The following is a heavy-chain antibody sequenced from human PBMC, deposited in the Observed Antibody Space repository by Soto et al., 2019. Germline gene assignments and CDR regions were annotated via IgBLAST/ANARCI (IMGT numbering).Heavy chain of an antibody. CDR2: ISGTGDST. D-gene: IGHD3-22*01. CDR1: GFTFSSYA. CDR3: AKDRDSSGYYYRNY. V-gene: IGHV3-23*01. J-gene: IGHJ4*02. Sequence: EVPLLESGGGLVQPGGSLRLSCAASGFTFSSYAMSWVRQAPGKGLEWVSAISGTGDSTYYADSVKGRFTISRDNSKNTLYLQINSLSAEDTDVYYCAKDRDSSGYYYRNYWGQGTLVTVSS.